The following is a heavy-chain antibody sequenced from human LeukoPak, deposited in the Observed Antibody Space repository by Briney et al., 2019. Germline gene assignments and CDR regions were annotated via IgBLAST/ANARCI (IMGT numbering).Heavy chain of an antibody. J-gene: IGHJ4*02. CDR3: ARGAYCSGGSCYGHFDY. V-gene: IGHV1-69*05. CDR1: GGTFSSYA. D-gene: IGHD2-15*01. Sequence: ASVKVSCNASGGTFSSYAISWVRQAPGQGLEWMGGIIPIFGTANYAQKFQGRVTITTDESTSTAYMELSSLRSEDTAVYYCARGAYCSGGSCYGHFDYWGQGTLVTVSS. CDR2: IIPIFGTA.